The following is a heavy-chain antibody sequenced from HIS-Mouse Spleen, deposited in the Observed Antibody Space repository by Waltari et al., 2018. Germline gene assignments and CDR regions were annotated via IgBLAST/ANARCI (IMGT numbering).Heavy chain of an antibody. CDR1: GGSFSGYY. J-gene: IGHJ2*01. Sequence: QVQLQQWGAGLLKPSETQSLTCAVYGGSFSGYYWSWIRQPPGKGLEWIGEINHSGSTNYNPSLKSRVTISVDTSKNQFSLKLSSVTAADTAVYYCAANWDTGWYFDLWGRGTLVTVSS. D-gene: IGHD1-1*01. CDR3: AANWDTGWYFDL. CDR2: INHSGST. V-gene: IGHV4-34*01.